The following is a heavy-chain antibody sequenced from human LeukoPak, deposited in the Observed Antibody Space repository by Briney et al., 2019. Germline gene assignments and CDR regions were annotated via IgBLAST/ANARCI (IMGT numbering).Heavy chain of an antibody. CDR1: GCSFTSYW. J-gene: IGHJ4*02. V-gene: IGHV5-51*03. Sequence: PGESLKISCKGSGCSFTSYWIGWVRQMPGKGLEWMGIIYPGDSDTRYSPSFQGQVTISADKSISTAYLQWSSLKASDTAMYYCARRRGYSYGTYYFDYWGQGTLVTVSS. CDR2: IYPGDSDT. D-gene: IGHD5-18*01. CDR3: ARRRGYSYGTYYFDY.